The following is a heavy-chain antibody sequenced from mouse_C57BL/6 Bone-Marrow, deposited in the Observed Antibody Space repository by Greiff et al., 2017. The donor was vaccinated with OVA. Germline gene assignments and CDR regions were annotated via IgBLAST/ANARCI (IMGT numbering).Heavy chain of an antibody. CDR3: ARTLSNYPCYYAMDY. Sequence: QVQLQQSGAELVRPGSSVKLSCKASGYTFTSYWMHWVKQRPIQGLEWIGNIDPSDSETHYNQKFKDKATLTVDKSSSTAYMQLSSLTSEDSAVYYCARTLSNYPCYYAMDYWGQGTSVTVSS. J-gene: IGHJ4*01. V-gene: IGHV1-52*01. CDR1: GYTFTSYW. CDR2: IDPSDSET. D-gene: IGHD2-5*01.